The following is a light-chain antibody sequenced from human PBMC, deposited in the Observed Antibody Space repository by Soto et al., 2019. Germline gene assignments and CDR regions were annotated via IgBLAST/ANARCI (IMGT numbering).Light chain of an antibody. CDR3: QQYRGT. V-gene: IGKV1-5*03. CDR1: QSISSW. CDR2: KAX. J-gene: IGKJ2*01. Sequence: DIQMTQSPSTLSVSVVDRVTITCRASQSISSWLAGYQQKPGKAPNLXXXKAXRLXSVVPSRFIGGGSGXECTXNMXGLKPDGFATYYCQQYRGTFGPRT.